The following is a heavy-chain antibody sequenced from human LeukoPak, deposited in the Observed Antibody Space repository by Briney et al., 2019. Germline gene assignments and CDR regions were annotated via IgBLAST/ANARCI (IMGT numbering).Heavy chain of an antibody. CDR2: LYYSGST. V-gene: IGHV4-39*07. CDR1: GGSISSSSYY. CDR3: ARTGDYYFDY. J-gene: IGHJ4*02. Sequence: SETLSLTCTVSGGSISSSSYYWGWIRQPPGKGLEWIGSLYYSGSTYYNPSLKSRVTISVDTSKNQFSLKLSSVTAADTAVYYCARTGDYYFDYWGQGTLVTVSS. D-gene: IGHD4-17*01.